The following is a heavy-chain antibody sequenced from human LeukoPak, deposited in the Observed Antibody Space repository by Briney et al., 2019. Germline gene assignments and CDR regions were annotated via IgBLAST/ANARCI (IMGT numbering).Heavy chain of an antibody. V-gene: IGHV5-51*01. J-gene: IGHJ4*02. CDR1: GYFFTSYW. CDR2: INPSDSDT. Sequence: GESLKISCQASGYFFTSYWIGWVRQMLGKGLEWMGIINPSDSDTRYSPSFQGQVTISADKSISTVYLQWGSLKASDTAKYYCAKGYSRVDYWGQGTLVTVSS. D-gene: IGHD5-12*01. CDR3: AKGYSRVDY.